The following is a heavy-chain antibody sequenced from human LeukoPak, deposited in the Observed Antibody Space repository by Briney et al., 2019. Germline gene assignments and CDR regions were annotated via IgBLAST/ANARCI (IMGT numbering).Heavy chain of an antibody. J-gene: IGHJ4*02. CDR3: ARDGFKFDLSSGSVFDY. CDR1: GFTFSSYG. CDR2: IWYDGSNK. V-gene: IGHV3-33*01. D-gene: IGHD1-26*01. Sequence: GGSLRLSWASSGFTFSSYGMHWVRQAPGKGLEWVAVIWYDGSNKYYADSVKGRFTISRDNSKNTLYLQMNSLRAEDTAVYYCARDGFKFDLSSGSVFDYWGQGTLVTVSS.